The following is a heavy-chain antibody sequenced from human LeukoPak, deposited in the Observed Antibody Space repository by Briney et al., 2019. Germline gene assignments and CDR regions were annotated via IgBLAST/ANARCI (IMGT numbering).Heavy chain of an antibody. CDR1: GFTFSNAW. J-gene: IGHJ4*02. V-gene: IGHV3-15*01. CDR3: TTVYGAWSWLQANRVFYFDY. CDR2: IKSKTDGGTT. Sequence: GGSLRLSCAASGFTFSNAWMSWVRQAPGKGLEWVGRIKSKTDGGTTDYAAPVKGRFTISRDDSKNTLYLQMNSLKTEDTAVYYCTTVYGAWSWLQANRVFYFDYWGQGTLVTVSS. D-gene: IGHD5-24*01.